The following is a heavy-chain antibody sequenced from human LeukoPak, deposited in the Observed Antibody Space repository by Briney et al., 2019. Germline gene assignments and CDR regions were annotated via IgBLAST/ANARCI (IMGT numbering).Heavy chain of an antibody. CDR2: INHSGST. D-gene: IGHD3-10*01. CDR1: GGSFSDYY. V-gene: IGHV4-34*01. CDR3: ARRVRGVNDAFDI. Sequence: SETLSLTCAVHGGSFSDYYWSWIRQPPGKGLEWIGEINHSGSTNYNPSLKSRVTISVDTSKNHFSLKLSSVTAADTAVYYCARRVRGVNDAFDIWGQGTMVTVSS. J-gene: IGHJ3*02.